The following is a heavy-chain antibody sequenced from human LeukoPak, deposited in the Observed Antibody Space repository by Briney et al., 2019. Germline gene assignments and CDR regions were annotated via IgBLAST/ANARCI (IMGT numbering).Heavy chain of an antibody. Sequence: TGGSLRLSCAASGFTFSSYGMHWVRQAPGKGLEWVAFIRYDGSNKFYADSVKGRFTISRDNPRNTLYLQMNSLRAEDTAMYHCAKEWELTYWGQGTLDTVSS. CDR1: GFTFSSYG. V-gene: IGHV3-30*02. D-gene: IGHD1-26*01. CDR3: AKEWELTY. CDR2: IRYDGSNK. J-gene: IGHJ4*02.